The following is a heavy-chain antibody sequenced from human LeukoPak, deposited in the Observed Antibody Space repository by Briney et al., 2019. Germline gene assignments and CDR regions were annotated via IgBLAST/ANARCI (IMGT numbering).Heavy chain of an antibody. V-gene: IGHV4-61*02. CDR3: ARESSHYYGRDV. Sequence: SETLSLTSTVSGGSISSGSYYWSWIRQPAGKGLEWIGRIYTSGSTNYNPSLKSRVTISVDTSKNQFSLKLSSVTAADTAVYYCARESSHYYGRDVWGQGTTVTVSS. CDR1: GGSISSGSYY. CDR2: IYTSGST. J-gene: IGHJ6*02. D-gene: IGHD6-6*01.